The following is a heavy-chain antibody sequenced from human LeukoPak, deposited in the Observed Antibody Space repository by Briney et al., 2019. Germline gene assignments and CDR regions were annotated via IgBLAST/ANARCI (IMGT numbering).Heavy chain of an antibody. CDR2: IRYDGSNK. CDR1: GFTFSSYG. CDR3: AKDRGLMVRGELDY. J-gene: IGHJ4*02. Sequence: HPGGSLRLSCAASGFTFSSYGMHWVRQDPGKGREWVAFIRYDGSNKYYADSVKGRFTISRDNSKNTLYLQMNSLRAEDTAVYYCAKDRGLMVRGELDYWGQGTLVTVSS. D-gene: IGHD3-10*01. V-gene: IGHV3-30*02.